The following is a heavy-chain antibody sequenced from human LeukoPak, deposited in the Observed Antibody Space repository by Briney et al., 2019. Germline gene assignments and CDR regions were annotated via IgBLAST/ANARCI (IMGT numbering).Heavy chain of an antibody. J-gene: IGHJ6*03. D-gene: IGHD1-26*01. CDR3: TTSVNELKRTWERAHYMDV. CDR1: GFTFSSDW. CDR2: IKDKTNGGTT. Sequence: PGGSLRLSCAASGFTFSSDWMSWVRQAPRKGLECVGRIKDKTNGGTTAYAAPVKDRFTISRDDSKNTLYLQMTSLKTEDTAVYYCTTSVNELKRTWERAHYMDVWGKRTTVTVYS. V-gene: IGHV3-15*01.